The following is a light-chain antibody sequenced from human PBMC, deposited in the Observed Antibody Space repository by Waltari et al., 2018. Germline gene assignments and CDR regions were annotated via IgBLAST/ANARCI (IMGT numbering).Light chain of an antibody. Sequence: QSALTRPPSASGSPGQSVTISCTGTSSDVGSHDFVSWYQQFPGKAPKLIIWEVSRRPAGVPDRFSGSKSGNTASLTVSGLQAEDEADYYCSSYGGINNSPYVFGTGTKVTV. CDR3: SSYGGINNSPYV. CDR2: EVS. J-gene: IGLJ1*01. V-gene: IGLV2-8*01. CDR1: SSDVGSHDF.